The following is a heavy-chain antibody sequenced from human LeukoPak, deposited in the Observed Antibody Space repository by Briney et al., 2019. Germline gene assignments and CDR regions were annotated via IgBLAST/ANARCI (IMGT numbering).Heavy chain of an antibody. CDR1: GFTFSTYS. D-gene: IGHD2-15*01. CDR3: ARKYCSGGSCYCFDY. Sequence: GGSLRLSCAASGFTFSTYSMNWVRQAPGKGLEWVSSISSSNYIYYADSVRGRFTISRDNAKNSLYLQMNSLRAEDTAVYYCARKYCSGGSCYCFDYWGQGTLVTVSS. J-gene: IGHJ4*02. V-gene: IGHV3-21*01. CDR2: ISSSNYI.